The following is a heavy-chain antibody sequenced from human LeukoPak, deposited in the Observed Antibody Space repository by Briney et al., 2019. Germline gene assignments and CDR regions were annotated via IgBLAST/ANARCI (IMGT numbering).Heavy chain of an antibody. V-gene: IGHV3-48*04. CDR2: ISSSSSTI. D-gene: IGHD6-13*01. Sequence: GGSLRLSCAASGFTFSSYSMNWVRQAPGKGLEWVSYISSSSSTIYYADSVKGRFTISRGNAKNSLYLQMNSLRAEDTAVYYCARVITIAAPDYWGQGTLVTVSS. J-gene: IGHJ4*02. CDR1: GFTFSSYS. CDR3: ARVITIAAPDY.